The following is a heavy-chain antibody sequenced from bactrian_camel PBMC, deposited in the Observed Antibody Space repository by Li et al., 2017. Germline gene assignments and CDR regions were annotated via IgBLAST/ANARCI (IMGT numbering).Heavy chain of an antibody. J-gene: IGHJ4*01. V-gene: IGHV3S6*01. CDR3: VADCELRYDYFDFNVGS. D-gene: IGHD3*01. CDR2: IDSDGTMT. CDR1: GFTFSSYY. Sequence: HVQLVESGGGLVQPGGSLRLSCAASGFTFSSYYMNWVRQAPGKGLEWVSTIDSDGTMTYYTDSVKGRFTISHDNAKRTLYLQMNNLKPEDTAMYYCVADCELRYDYFDFNVGSWGQGTQVTVS.